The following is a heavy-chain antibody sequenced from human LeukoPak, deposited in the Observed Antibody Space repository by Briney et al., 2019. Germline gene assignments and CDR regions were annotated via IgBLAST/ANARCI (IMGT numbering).Heavy chain of an antibody. CDR3: ARHVALYDYVWGSYLKNDAFDI. V-gene: IGHV4-59*08. CDR1: GGSISRYY. CDR2: IYYSGST. D-gene: IGHD3-16*01. Sequence: SETLPLTRTVSGGSISRYYWSSIRQPPGKGLEWIVYIYYSGSTNYNPPLKAQATISVDTSRNQSSLKLRSVTAADTAVYYCARHVALYDYVWGSYLKNDAFDIWGQGTMVTVSS. J-gene: IGHJ3*02.